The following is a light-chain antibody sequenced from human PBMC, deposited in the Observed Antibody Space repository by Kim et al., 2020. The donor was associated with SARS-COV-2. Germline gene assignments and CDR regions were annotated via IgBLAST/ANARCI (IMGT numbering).Light chain of an antibody. V-gene: IGLV2-14*03. CDR3: SSSTPNTTPL. CDR2: DVT. Sequence: QSALTQPASVSGSPGQSVAISCTGTSSDVGGYNFVSWFQQHPGKAPKLVIYDVTKRPSGVSNRFSGSKSGNTASLTIPGLQAEDEADYYCSSSTPNTTPLFGGGTQLTVL. CDR1: SSDVGGYNF. J-gene: IGLJ2*01.